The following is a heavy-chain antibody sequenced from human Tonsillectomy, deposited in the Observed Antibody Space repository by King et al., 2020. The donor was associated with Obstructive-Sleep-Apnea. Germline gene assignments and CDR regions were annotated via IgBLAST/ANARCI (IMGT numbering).Heavy chain of an antibody. CDR2: IIPILGIA. D-gene: IGHD3-10*01. V-gene: IGHV1-69*10. J-gene: IGHJ3*02. CDR1: GVTFSSYA. Sequence: QLVQSGAEVKKPGSSAKVSCKASGVTFSSYAISWVRQAPGQGLEWMGGIIPILGIANYAQKFQGRVTITADKSTSTAYMELSSLRSEDTAVYYCAAITMVRGVIIGGAFDIWGQGTMVTVSS. CDR3: AAITMVRGVIIGGAFDI.